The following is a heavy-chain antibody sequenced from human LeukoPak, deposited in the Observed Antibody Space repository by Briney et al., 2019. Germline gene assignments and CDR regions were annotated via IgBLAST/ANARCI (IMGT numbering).Heavy chain of an antibody. CDR1: GYTFTSYD. Sequence: GASVKVSCKASGYTFTSYDINWVRQATGQGLEWMGWMNPNSGNTGYAQKFQGRVTMTRNTSISTAYIELSSLRSEDTAVYYCARGGGGDMNGYDPFDYWGQGTLVTVSS. CDR3: ARGGGGDMNGYDPFDY. D-gene: IGHD5-12*01. V-gene: IGHV1-8*01. J-gene: IGHJ4*02. CDR2: MNPNSGNT.